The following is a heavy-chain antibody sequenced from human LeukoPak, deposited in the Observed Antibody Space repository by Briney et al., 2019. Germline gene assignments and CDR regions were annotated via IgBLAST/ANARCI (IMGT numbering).Heavy chain of an antibody. D-gene: IGHD3-3*01. J-gene: IGHJ4*02. V-gene: IGHV3-73*01. CDR3: AGNYDSWTGLNY. CDR1: GFTFSGSA. CDR2: IGNKVSNYAT. Sequence: PGGSLRLSCAASGFTFSGSAMHWVRQAPGKGLEWVGHIGNKVSNYATEYAASLRGRFTISRDDSKDTAYLQVNSLKTEDTAVYYCAGNYDSWTGLNYWGQGTLVTVYS.